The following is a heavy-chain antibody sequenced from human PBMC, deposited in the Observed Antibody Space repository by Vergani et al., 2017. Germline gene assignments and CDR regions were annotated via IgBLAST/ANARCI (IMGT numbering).Heavy chain of an antibody. Sequence: EVQRVQSGAEVKKPGESLKISCQISGYSFTNYWIGWVRQMPGKGLEWMGIIHPADSDTRYSPSVQGQVTISVYKSISTAYLQRRSLRASDSAMYYCARLYGRDSSGSKYFDYWGQGTLVTVSS. V-gene: IGHV5-51*01. CDR3: ARLYGRDSSGSKYFDY. CDR1: GYSFTNYW. D-gene: IGHD3-22*01. J-gene: IGHJ4*02. CDR2: IHPADSDT.